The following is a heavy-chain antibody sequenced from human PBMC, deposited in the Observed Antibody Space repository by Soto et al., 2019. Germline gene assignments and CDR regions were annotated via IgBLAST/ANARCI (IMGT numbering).Heavy chain of an antibody. V-gene: IGHV3-74*01. J-gene: IGHJ2*01. CDR1: GFTFSSYW. D-gene: IGHD1-26*01. CDR3: ARGGSLNWYFDL. Sequence: EVQLVESGGGLVQPGGSLRLSCAASGFTFSSYWMHWVRQAPGKGLVWVSRINSDGSSTSYADSVKGRFTISRDNAKNTRELQMNSLRAEHTAVYYCARGGSLNWYFDLWGRGTLVTVSS. CDR2: INSDGSST.